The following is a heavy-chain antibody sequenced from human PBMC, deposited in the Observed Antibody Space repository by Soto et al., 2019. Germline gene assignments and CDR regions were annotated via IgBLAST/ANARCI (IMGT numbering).Heavy chain of an antibody. V-gene: IGHV1-69*02. D-gene: IGHD2-8*02. CDR1: GGTFSRYT. CDR3: ASHFTGVLVRGTSPPGGDNYGWDV. Sequence: QVQLVQSGAEVKKPGSSVKVSCKASGGTFSRYTFTWVRQAPGQGLEWMGRIIPILDIPNYAQNFQGRVTISADKSPSTANMELSSLTSDDTAVYYCASHFTGVLVRGTSPPGGDNYGWDVWGQGTTVTVSS. CDR2: IIPILDIP. J-gene: IGHJ6*02.